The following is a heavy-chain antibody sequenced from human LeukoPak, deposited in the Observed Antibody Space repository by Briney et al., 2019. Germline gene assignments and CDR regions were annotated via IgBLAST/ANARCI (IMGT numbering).Heavy chain of an antibody. D-gene: IGHD7-27*01. J-gene: IGHJ3*02. CDR3: AREIHWGGAFDI. CDR2: IYYSGST. Sequence: SETLSLTCTVSGGSISSSSYYWGWIRQPPGKGLEWIGSIYYSGSTYYNPSLKSRVTISVDTSKNQFSLKLSSVTAADTAVYFCAREIHWGGAFDIWGQGTMVTVSS. V-gene: IGHV4-39*07. CDR1: GGSISSSSYY.